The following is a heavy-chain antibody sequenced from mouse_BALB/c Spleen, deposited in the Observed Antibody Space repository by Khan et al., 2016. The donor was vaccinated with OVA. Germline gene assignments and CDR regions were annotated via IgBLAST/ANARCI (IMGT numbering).Heavy chain of an antibody. D-gene: IGHD2-14*01. V-gene: IGHV3-2*02. Sequence: EVQLLETGPGLVKPSQSLSLTCTVTGYSITSDYAWNWIRQFPGDRLEWMGYISSSGSASYNPSLKSRISITRDTSKNQFFLQLKSVTTEDTATYCCARSLYYSYGYGLDYWGRGSSVTVSS. CDR2: ISSSGSA. CDR3: ARSLYYSYGYGLDY. CDR1: GYSITSDYA. J-gene: IGHJ4*01.